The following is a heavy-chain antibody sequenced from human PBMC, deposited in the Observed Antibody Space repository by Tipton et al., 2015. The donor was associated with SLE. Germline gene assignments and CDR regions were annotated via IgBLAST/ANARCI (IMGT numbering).Heavy chain of an antibody. D-gene: IGHD6-13*01. V-gene: IGHV4-34*01. CDR3: ARGLAAAGRYFDL. CDR1: GFTFSSYW. CDR2: INHSGST. Sequence: LRLSCAASGFTFSSYWMSWVRQPPGKGLEWIGEINHSGSTNYNPSLKSRVTISVDTSKNQFSLKLSSVTAADTAVYYCARGLAAAGRYFDLWGRGTLVTVSS. J-gene: IGHJ2*01.